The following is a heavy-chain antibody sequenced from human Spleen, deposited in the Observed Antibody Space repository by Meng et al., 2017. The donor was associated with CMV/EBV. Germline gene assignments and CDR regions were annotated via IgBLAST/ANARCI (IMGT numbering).Heavy chain of an antibody. Sequence: GGSLRLSCAVSGFTFRSHALNWVRQTSGKGLEWVSCISGGGTTTYYSDSVKGRFTISTDNSKNTVYLQMNSLRADDTALYFCARAPWAAALTGYFDSWGQGTLVTVSS. CDR2: ISGGGTTT. V-gene: IGHV3-23*01. CDR3: ARAPWAAALTGYFDS. J-gene: IGHJ4*02. CDR1: GFTFRSHA. D-gene: IGHD6-25*01.